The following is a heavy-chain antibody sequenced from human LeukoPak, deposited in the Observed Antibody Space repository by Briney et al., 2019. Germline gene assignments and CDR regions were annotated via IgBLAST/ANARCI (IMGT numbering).Heavy chain of an antibody. Sequence: GGSLRLSCAASGFTFSSYSMNWVRQAPGKGLEWVSSISSSSSYIYYADSVKGRFTISRDYAKNSLYLQMNSLRAEDTAVYYCARDWNGSGSYYNEPFDPWGQGTLVTVSS. V-gene: IGHV3-21*01. CDR1: GFTFSSYS. J-gene: IGHJ5*02. CDR2: ISSSSSYI. CDR3: ARDWNGSGSYYNEPFDP. D-gene: IGHD3-10*01.